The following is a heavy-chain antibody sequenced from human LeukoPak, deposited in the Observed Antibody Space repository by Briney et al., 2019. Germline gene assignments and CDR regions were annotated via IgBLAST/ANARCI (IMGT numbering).Heavy chain of an antibody. CDR2: IWNDGSYK. CDR1: GFTFTTYG. Sequence: GGSLRLSCAASGFTFTTYGMHWVRQAPGKGLEWVAVIWNDGSYKHYADSVKGRFTISRDDSKNTIYLQMNSLRAEDTAVYHCARGLWQQMIQGYDYWGQGTLVTVSS. V-gene: IGHV3-33*01. D-gene: IGHD6-13*01. CDR3: ARGLWQQMIQGYDY. J-gene: IGHJ4*02.